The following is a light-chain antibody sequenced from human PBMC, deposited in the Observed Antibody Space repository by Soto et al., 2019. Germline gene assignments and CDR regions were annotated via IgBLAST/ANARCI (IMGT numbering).Light chain of an antibody. CDR2: EVS. CDR3: SSYAGSNNFGV. J-gene: IGLJ1*01. Sequence: QSALTQPPSASGSPGQSVTISCTGTSSDVGGYNYVSWYQQHPGKAPKLMIYEVSKRPSGVPDRFSGSKSGNTASLPVSGLQAEDEADYDCSSYAGSNNFGVFGTGTKLTVL. CDR1: SSDVGGYNY. V-gene: IGLV2-8*01.